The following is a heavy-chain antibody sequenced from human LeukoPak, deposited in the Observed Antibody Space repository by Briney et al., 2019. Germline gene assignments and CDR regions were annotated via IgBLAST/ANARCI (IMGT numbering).Heavy chain of an antibody. CDR2: IYGIDSTI. Sequence: GGSLRLSCAASGLTFSSYGMHWVRQAPGKGLEWLSYIYGIDSTISYAASVKGRFTISRDNAENSLYLQMNSLRAEDTAVYYCARDAYYYDSSSYYRNAFDIWGQGTVVTVSS. D-gene: IGHD3-22*01. CDR3: ARDAYYYDSSSYYRNAFDI. CDR1: GLTFSSYG. V-gene: IGHV3-48*04. J-gene: IGHJ3*02.